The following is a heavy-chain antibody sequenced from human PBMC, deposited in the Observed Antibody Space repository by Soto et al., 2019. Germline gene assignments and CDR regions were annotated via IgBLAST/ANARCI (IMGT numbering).Heavy chain of an antibody. Sequence: QVQLVESGGGVVQPGRSLRLSCAASGFTFSSYGMHWVRQAPGKGLEWVAVISYDGSNKYYADSVKGRFTISRDNCKNTGDLQMSRLGAGETGGYYWGKGGGGVGSYGVDYWGQGTLVTVSS. CDR2: ISYDGSNK. CDR1: GFTFSSYG. CDR3: GKGGGGVGSYGVDY. D-gene: IGHD5-18*01. J-gene: IGHJ4*02. V-gene: IGHV3-30*18.